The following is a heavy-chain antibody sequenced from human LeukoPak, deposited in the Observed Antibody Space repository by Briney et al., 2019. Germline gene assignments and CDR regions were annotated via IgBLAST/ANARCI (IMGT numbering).Heavy chain of an antibody. Sequence: PGRSLRLACAASGFTFSSYAMHWVSQAPGKGMEWVAAISYDASNKYYADSVKGRFTISRDNSKNTLYLQMNSLRAEDTAVYYCAKGLRYYGAWGQGTLVTVSS. V-gene: IGHV3-30*04. CDR3: AKGLRYYGA. D-gene: IGHD3-10*01. CDR1: GFTFSSYA. J-gene: IGHJ4*02. CDR2: ISYDASNK.